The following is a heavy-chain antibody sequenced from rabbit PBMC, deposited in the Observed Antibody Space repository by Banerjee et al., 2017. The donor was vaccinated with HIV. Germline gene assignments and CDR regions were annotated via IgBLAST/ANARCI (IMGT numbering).Heavy chain of an antibody. J-gene: IGHJ4*01. CDR2: IDPIFGST. Sequence: QQQLVESGGGLVQPGGSLKLSCKASGFDFSRYGVSWVRQAPGKGLEWIGYIDPIFGSTYYASWAKGRFTISKTSSTTVTLQMTSLTAADSATYFCARAPRGAPGYYLLWGPGTLVTVS. CDR1: GFDFSRYG. D-gene: IGHD1-1*01. CDR3: ARAPRGAPGYYLL. V-gene: IGHV1S39*01.